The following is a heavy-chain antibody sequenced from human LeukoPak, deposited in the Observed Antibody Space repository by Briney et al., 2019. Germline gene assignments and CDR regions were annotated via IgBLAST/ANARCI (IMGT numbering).Heavy chain of an antibody. Sequence: ASVKVSCRASGYTFTGYYMHWVRQAPGQGLEWMGWINPNSGGTNYAQKFQGRVTMTRDTSISTAYMELSRLRSDDTAVYYCARAVGGDGSGSLWGPGTLVTVSS. CDR3: ARAVGGDGSGSL. CDR1: GYTFTGYY. V-gene: IGHV1-2*02. J-gene: IGHJ4*02. CDR2: INPNSGGT. D-gene: IGHD3-10*01.